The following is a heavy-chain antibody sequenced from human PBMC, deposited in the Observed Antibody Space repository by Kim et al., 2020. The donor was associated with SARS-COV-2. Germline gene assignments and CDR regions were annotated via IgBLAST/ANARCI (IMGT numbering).Heavy chain of an antibody. V-gene: IGHV5-51*01. CDR1: GYSFTSYW. J-gene: IGHJ6*02. CDR2: IYPGDSDN. CDR3: ARILGVDGSGSYYKAYYYSGLVV. D-gene: IGHD3-10*01. Sequence: GESLKISCTGSGYSFTSYWIGWVRQMPGKGLEWMGIIYPGDSDNRYSQSFQGQVTISADKSISTAYLQWSSLKASDTAMYYCARILGVDGSGSYYKAYYYSGLVVWRQGTPVTVSS.